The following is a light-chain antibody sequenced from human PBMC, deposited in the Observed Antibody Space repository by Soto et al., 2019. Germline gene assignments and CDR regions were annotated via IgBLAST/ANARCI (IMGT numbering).Light chain of an antibody. V-gene: IGKV1-5*03. CDR2: KAS. CDR1: QTISSW. J-gene: IGKJ1*01. CDR3: QQYSIYWT. Sequence: DIQMTQSASTLSGSVGDRVTITCRASQTISSWLAWYQQKPGKAPKLLIYKASTLKSGVPSRFSGSGSGTEFTLIISSLQPDDSATYYCQQYSIYWTFGQGTKVDIK.